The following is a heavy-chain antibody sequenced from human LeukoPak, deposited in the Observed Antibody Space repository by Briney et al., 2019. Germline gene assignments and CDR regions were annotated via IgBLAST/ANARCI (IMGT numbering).Heavy chain of an antibody. V-gene: IGHV1-8*01. J-gene: IGHJ4*02. D-gene: IGHD6-19*01. CDR3: ARTPSSSGLVWFDY. CDR2: MNPNSGYT. CDR1: GYTFTSYD. Sequence: ASVKVSCKASGYTFTSYDINWVRQATGQGLEWMGWMNPNSGYTGYAQKFQGRVTMTRNTSISTAYMELISLRSEDTAVYYCARTPSSSGLVWFDYWGQGTLVAVSS.